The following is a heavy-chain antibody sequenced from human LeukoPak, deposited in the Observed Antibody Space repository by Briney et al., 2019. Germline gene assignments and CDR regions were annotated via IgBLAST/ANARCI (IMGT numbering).Heavy chain of an antibody. D-gene: IGHD3-16*01. CDR2: ISAYNGNT. CDR3: AREAPYDYVWGSYFFGSDY. Sequence: ASVKVSCKASGYTFTSYGISWVRQAPGQGLEWMGWISAYNGNTNYAQKLQGRVTITTDTSTSTAYMELRSLRSDDTAVYYCAREAPYDYVWGSYFFGSDYWGQGTLVTVSS. V-gene: IGHV1-18*01. CDR1: GYTFTSYG. J-gene: IGHJ4*02.